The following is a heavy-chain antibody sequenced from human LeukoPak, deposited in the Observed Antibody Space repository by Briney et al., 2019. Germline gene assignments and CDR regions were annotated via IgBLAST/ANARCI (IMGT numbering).Heavy chain of an antibody. CDR1: GFTFSSYG. CDR3: ARGVPYKDYYMDV. D-gene: IGHD1-1*01. J-gene: IGHJ6*03. Sequence: PGGSLRLSCAASGFTFSSYGMHWVRQAPGKGLEWVAFIRYDGSNKYYADSVKGRFTISRDNSKNTLYLQMNSLRAEDTAVYYCARGVPYKDYYMDVWGKGTTVTVSS. CDR2: IRYDGSNK. V-gene: IGHV3-30*02.